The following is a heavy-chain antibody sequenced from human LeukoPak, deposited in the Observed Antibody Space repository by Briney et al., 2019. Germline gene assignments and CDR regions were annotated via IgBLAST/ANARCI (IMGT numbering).Heavy chain of an antibody. D-gene: IGHD6-13*01. CDR3: ARGGNPYSSNWYYFDY. CDR2: IYITGST. CDR1: GFTFRSYG. Sequence: GRSLRLSCAVSGFTFRSYGIHWVRQAPGKGLEWVSVIYITGSTYYADSVKGRFTISRDNSKNTLYLQMNSLRAEDTAVYYCARGGNPYSSNWYYFDYWGQGTLVTVSS. V-gene: IGHV3-53*01. J-gene: IGHJ4*02.